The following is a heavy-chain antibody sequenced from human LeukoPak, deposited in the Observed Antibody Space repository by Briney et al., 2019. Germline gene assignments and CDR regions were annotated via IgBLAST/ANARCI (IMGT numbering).Heavy chain of an antibody. CDR1: GYSISSGYY. CDR2: IYHSGST. D-gene: IGHD3-22*01. CDR3: ARNSSGIHFGY. Sequence: TSSETLSLTCAVSGYSISSGYYWGWIRQPPGKGLEWIGSIYHSGSTSYKPSLKNRVTISVDTSKNQFSLKLSSVTAADTAVYYCARNSSGIHFGYWGQGTLVTVSS. V-gene: IGHV4-38-2*01. J-gene: IGHJ4*02.